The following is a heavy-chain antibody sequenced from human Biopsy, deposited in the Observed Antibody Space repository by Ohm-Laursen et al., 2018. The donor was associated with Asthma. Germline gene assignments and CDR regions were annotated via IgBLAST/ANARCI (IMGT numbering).Heavy chain of an antibody. J-gene: IGHJ1*01. Sequence: SLRLSCSASGFSFSDYYMTWMRQAPGKGLEWVSSISSSGSTTYPAESVKGRFTISRDNAQKSLYLQMNSLRAEDTAVHYCARTFHFWSPYHAEHYQLWGQGTLVTVSS. CDR2: ISSSGSTT. V-gene: IGHV3-11*04. CDR3: ARTFHFWSPYHAEHYQL. D-gene: IGHD3-3*02. CDR1: GFSFSDYY.